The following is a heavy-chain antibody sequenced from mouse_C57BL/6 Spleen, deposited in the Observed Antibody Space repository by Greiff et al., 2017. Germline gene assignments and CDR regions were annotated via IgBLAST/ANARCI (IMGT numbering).Heavy chain of an antibody. J-gene: IGHJ1*03. CDR1: GYTFTSYW. CDR2: INPSNGGT. Sequence: QVQLQQPGTELVKPGASVTLSCKASGYTFTSYWMHWVKQRPGQGLAWIGNINPSNGGTNYNEKVKSKATLTVDKSSSTAYMQLSSLTSEDSAVYYCARDGNYEGGFTVWGTGTTVTVSS. D-gene: IGHD2-1*01. V-gene: IGHV1-53*01. CDR3: ARDGNYEGGFTV.